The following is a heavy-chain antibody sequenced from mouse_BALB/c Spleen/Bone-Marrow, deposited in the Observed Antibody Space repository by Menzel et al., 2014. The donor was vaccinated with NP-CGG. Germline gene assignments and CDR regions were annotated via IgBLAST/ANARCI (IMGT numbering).Heavy chain of an antibody. CDR3: ARAYGNYAFAY. D-gene: IGHD2-1*01. V-gene: IGHV3-2*02. CDR2: ISYSGTT. CDR1: GYSITSDYA. J-gene: IGHJ3*01. Sequence: EVHLVESGPGLVKPSQSLSLTCTLTGYSITSDYAWNWIRQFPGDKLEWMGYISYSGTTNYNPSLKSRISITRDTSKNQFFLQLNSVTAEDTATYYCARAYGNYAFAYWDQGTLVTVSA.